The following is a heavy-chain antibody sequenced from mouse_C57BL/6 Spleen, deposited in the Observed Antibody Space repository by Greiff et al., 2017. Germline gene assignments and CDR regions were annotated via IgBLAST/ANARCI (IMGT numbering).Heavy chain of an antibody. CDR1: GFTFSDYG. V-gene: IGHV5-15*04. Sequence: EVKLVESGGGLVQPGGSLKLSCAASGFTFSDYGMAWVRQAPRKGPEWVAFISNLAYSIYYADTVTGRFTISRENAKNTLYLEMSSLRSEDTAMYYCARQGTSYYFDYWGQGTTLT. J-gene: IGHJ2*01. CDR3: ARQGTSYYFDY. CDR2: ISNLAYSI. D-gene: IGHD3-3*01.